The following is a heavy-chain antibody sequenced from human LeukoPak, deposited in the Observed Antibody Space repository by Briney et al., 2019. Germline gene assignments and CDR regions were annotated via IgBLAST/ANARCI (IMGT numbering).Heavy chain of an antibody. CDR2: IIPIFGTA. CDR1: GGTFSSYA. Sequence: GASVKVSCKASGGTFSSYAISWVRQAPGQGLEWMGGIIPIFGTANYAQKFQGRVTITADESTSTAYMELSSLRSEDTAVYYCARTGYSSNWYTSYYYYYGMDVWGQGTTVTVSS. V-gene: IGHV1-69*13. D-gene: IGHD6-13*01. CDR3: ARTGYSSNWYTSYYYYYGMDV. J-gene: IGHJ6*02.